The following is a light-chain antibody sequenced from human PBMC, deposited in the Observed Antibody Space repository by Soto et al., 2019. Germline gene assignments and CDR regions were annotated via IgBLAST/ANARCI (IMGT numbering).Light chain of an antibody. V-gene: IGLV2-14*03. CDR2: DVS. J-gene: IGLJ2*01. CDR3: SSYTTSSTVL. Sequence: QSALTQPASVSGSPGQSIAISCTGTSSDVGTYDYVSWYQQHPGKAPKLMIFDVSKRPSGVSSRFSGSKSGNTASLTISGLQAEDEDDYYCSSYTTSSTVLFGGGTKLTVL. CDR1: SSDVGTYDY.